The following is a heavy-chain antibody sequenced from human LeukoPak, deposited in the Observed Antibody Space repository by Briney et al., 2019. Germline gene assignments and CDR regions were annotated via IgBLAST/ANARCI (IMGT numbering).Heavy chain of an antibody. D-gene: IGHD3-3*01. J-gene: IGHJ4*02. V-gene: IGHV4-59*01. CDR3: ARGPFWSGYLAVDY. Sequence: PSETLSLTCTVSGGPISSYYWSWIRQPPGKGLEWIGYIYYSGSTNYNPSLKSRVTISVDTSKNQFSLKLSSVTAADTAVYYCARGPFWSGYLAVDYWGQGTLVTVSS. CDR2: IYYSGST. CDR1: GGPISSYY.